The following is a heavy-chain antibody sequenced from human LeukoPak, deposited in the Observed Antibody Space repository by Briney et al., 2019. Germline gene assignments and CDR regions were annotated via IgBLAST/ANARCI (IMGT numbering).Heavy chain of an antibody. V-gene: IGHV3-9*03. J-gene: IGHJ4*02. CDR1: GFTFDDYA. CDR3: AKDVSLGYCSGGSCSAHFDY. Sequence: GGSLRLSCAASGFTFDDYAMHWVRQAPGKGLEWVSGISWNSGSIGYADSVKGRFTISRDNAKNSLYLQMNSLRAEDVALYYCAKDVSLGYCSGGSCSAHFDYWGQGTLVTVSS. CDR2: ISWNSGSI. D-gene: IGHD2-15*01.